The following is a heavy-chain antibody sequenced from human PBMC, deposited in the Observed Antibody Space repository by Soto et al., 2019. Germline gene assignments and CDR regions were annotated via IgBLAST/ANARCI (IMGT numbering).Heavy chain of an antibody. Sequence: QVQLVESGGGVVQPGRSLRLSCAASGFTFSSYAMHWVRQAPGKGLEWVAVISYDGSNKYYADSVKGRFTISRDNSKNTLYLQMNSLRAEDTAVYYCAGSYYYNYYYDYGMDVWGQGTTVTVSS. D-gene: IGHD1-26*01. CDR1: GFTFSSYA. J-gene: IGHJ6*02. CDR2: ISYDGSNK. V-gene: IGHV3-30-3*01. CDR3: AGSYYYNYYYDYGMDV.